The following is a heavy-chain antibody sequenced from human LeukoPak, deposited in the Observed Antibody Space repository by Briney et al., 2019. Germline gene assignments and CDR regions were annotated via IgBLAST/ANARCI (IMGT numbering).Heavy chain of an antibody. J-gene: IGHJ3*02. CDR3: ARGGAARPTSVAFDI. Sequence: SETLSLTCTVSGGSISSYYWTWIRQPPGKGLEWIGYAHYSGNTDYNPSLKSRVTISVDTSTNQFSLKLRSVTAADTAVYYCARGGAARPTSVAFDIWGQGTMVTVSS. CDR1: GGSISSYY. D-gene: IGHD6-6*01. V-gene: IGHV4-59*01. CDR2: AHYSGNT.